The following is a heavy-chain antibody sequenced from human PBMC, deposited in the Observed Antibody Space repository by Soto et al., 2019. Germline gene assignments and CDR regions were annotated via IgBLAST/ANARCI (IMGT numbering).Heavy chain of an antibody. Sequence: LSLTCTVSGDSMTKYYWSWIRQSAGKGLEWIGRIYTSGSTNYNPSLKSRVTMSIDTSNKHFSLSLKSVTAADTAVYYCARTVGAAYDFDFWGQGALVTVSS. CDR3: ARTVGAAYDFDF. V-gene: IGHV4-4*07. CDR1: GDSMTKYY. J-gene: IGHJ4*02. CDR2: IYTSGST. D-gene: IGHD1-26*01.